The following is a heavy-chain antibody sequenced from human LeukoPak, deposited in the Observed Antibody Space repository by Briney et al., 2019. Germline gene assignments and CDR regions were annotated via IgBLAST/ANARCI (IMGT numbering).Heavy chain of an antibody. CDR2: IYPKSGGT. CDR1: GYTFADFY. V-gene: IGHV1-2*02. D-gene: IGHD3-3*01. J-gene: IGHJ4*02. Sequence: ASVKVSCKTSGYTFADFYLHWVRQAPGRGLEWMGWIYPKSGGTIYAQKFQGRVTMTRDTSISTTYMDLKRLRSDDTAVYYCARGGGSNFGVITDWGQGAQVTVSS. CDR3: ARGGGSNFGVITD.